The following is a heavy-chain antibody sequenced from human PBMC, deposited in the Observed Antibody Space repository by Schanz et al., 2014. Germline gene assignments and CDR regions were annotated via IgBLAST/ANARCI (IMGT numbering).Heavy chain of an antibody. CDR3: AKDLDANYFDY. CDR1: GFIFRSFG. V-gene: IGHV3-33*06. Sequence: QGQLVESGGGVVQPGKSLRLSCATSGFIFRSFGIHWVRQAPGKGLEWVAVIWSDGTNEYYADSVKGRFTISRDNSKNTLYLQMNGLRGEDTAVYYCAKDLDANYFDYWGQGILVTVSS. D-gene: IGHD1-1*01. J-gene: IGHJ4*02. CDR2: IWSDGTNE.